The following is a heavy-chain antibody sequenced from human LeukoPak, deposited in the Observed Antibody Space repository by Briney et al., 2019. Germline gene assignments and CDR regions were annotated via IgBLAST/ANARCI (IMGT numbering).Heavy chain of an antibody. D-gene: IGHD3-10*01. J-gene: IGHJ4*02. CDR2: IRYDGSNK. V-gene: IGHV3-30*02. Sequence: GGSLRLSCAASGFTFSSYGMHWVRQAPGKGLEWVAFIRYDGSNKYYADSVKGRFTISRDNSKNTLYLQMNSLRAEDTAVYYCARGSGYYGSGIDYWGQGTLVTVSS. CDR3: ARGSGYYGSGIDY. CDR1: GFTFSSYG.